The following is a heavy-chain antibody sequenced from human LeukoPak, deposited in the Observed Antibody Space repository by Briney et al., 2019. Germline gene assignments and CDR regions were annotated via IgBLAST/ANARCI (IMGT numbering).Heavy chain of an antibody. CDR2: TYYRSKWYY. D-gene: IGHD1-7*01. CDR3: ARGWWNYWSGYYYYMDV. Sequence: SQTLSLTCAISGESVSSNSAAWTWIRQSPSRGLEWLGRTYYRSKWYYDYAVSVKSRITINPDTSKNQFSLQLNSVTPDDTAVYYCARGWWNYWSGYYYYMDVWGEGTTVTVSS. J-gene: IGHJ6*03. CDR1: GESVSSNSAA. V-gene: IGHV6-1*01.